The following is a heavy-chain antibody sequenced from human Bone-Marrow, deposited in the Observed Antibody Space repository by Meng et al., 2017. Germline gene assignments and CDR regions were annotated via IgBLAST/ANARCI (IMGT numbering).Heavy chain of an antibody. CDR2: MNPDSGNT. CDR3: AGGRGDDEY. Sequence: TLTLSCKASGYTFTSYAISWVREATGQGREWRGRMNPDSGNTGYAQKFQGRVTITRNTSISTAYMELSRLRSEDTAVYYCAGGRGDDEYWGQGTLVTVSS. J-gene: IGHJ4*02. V-gene: IGHV1-8*03. CDR1: GYTFTSYA. D-gene: IGHD6-6*01.